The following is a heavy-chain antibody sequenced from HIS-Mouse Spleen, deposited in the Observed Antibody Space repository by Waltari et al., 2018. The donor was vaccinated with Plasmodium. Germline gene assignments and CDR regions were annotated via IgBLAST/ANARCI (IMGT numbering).Heavy chain of an antibody. D-gene: IGHD6-13*01. V-gene: IGHV3-7*01. CDR1: GFTFSSYW. CDR2: IKQDGSEI. Sequence: EVQLVESGGGLVQPGGSLRLSCAASGFTFSSYWMSWVRQAPGKGVERVANIKQDGSEIYYVDSVKGRFTISRDNAKNSLYLQMNSLRAEDTAVYYCASSWYWYFDLWGRGTLVTVSS. CDR3: ASSWYWYFDL. J-gene: IGHJ2*01.